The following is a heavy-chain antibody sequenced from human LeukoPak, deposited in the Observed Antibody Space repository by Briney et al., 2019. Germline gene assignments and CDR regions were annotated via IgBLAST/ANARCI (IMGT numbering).Heavy chain of an antibody. V-gene: IGHV1-69*05. J-gene: IGHJ5*02. CDR2: IIPIFGTA. Sequence: GASVKVSCKASGGTFSSYAISWVRQAPGRGLEWMGRIIPIFGTANYAQKFQGRVTITTDESTSTAYMELSSLRSEDTAVYYCARSEVRGYSYGPRYNWFDPWGQGTLVTVSS. CDR3: ARSEVRGYSYGPRYNWFDP. D-gene: IGHD5-18*01. CDR1: GGTFSSYA.